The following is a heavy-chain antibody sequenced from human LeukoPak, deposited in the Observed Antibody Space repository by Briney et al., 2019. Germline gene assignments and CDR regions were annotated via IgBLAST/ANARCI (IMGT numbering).Heavy chain of an antibody. J-gene: IGHJ4*02. Sequence: GGSLRLSCAASGFTFSSYAMHWVRQAPGKGLEYVSAISSNGGSTYYANSVEGRFTISRDNSKNTLYLQMGSLRAEDMAVYYCARGPILTGYYDYWGQGTLVTVSS. D-gene: IGHD3-9*01. V-gene: IGHV3-64*01. CDR1: GFTFSSYA. CDR2: ISSNGGST. CDR3: ARGPILTGYYDY.